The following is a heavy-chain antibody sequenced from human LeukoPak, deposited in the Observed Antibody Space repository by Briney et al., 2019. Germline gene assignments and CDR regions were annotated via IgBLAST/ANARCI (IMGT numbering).Heavy chain of an antibody. CDR1: GFTFRNYV. CDR2: ITGDGGGT. V-gene: IGHV3-23*01. Sequence: GGSLRLSCAASGFTFRNYVMSWVRQTPEKGLEWVSAITGDGGGTNHADSVKGRFTIFRDNSKNTLYLQMNSLRAEDTAVYYCAKSDSSGWFYFDYWGQGTLVTVSS. CDR3: AKSDSSGWFYFDY. D-gene: IGHD6-19*01. J-gene: IGHJ4*02.